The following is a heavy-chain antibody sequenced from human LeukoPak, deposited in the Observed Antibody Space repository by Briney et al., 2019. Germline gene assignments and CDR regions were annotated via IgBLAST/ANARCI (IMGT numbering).Heavy chain of an antibody. CDR2: IYTSGST. CDR3: ARGWELLRLDS. J-gene: IGHJ4*02. Sequence: PSETLSLTCTVSGGSITSHYWNWIRQPAGKGLEWIGRIYTSGSTNYNPSLKRRVTMSVDTSKNQFSLKLSSVTAADTAVYYCARGWELLRLDSWGQGTLVTVSS. CDR1: GGSITSHY. V-gene: IGHV4-4*07. D-gene: IGHD1-26*01.